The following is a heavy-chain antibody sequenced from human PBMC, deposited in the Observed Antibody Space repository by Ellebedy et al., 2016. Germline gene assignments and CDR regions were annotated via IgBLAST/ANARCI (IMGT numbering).Heavy chain of an antibody. CDR1: GYTFPNYA. CDR3: ARSMYGMGWFDP. J-gene: IGHJ5*02. Sequence: ASVKVSCKASGYTFPNYALHWVRQAPGQRLEWMGWISAGNGNTKNSQHFQDRVTITRDTSASTAYMELSSLRSEDTAVYYCARSMYGMGWFDPWGQGTLVTVSS. D-gene: IGHD2-8*01. CDR2: ISAGNGNT. V-gene: IGHV1-3*01.